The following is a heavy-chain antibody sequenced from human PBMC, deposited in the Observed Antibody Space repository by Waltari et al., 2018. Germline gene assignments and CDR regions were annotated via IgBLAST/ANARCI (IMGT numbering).Heavy chain of an antibody. CDR3: AKDHPSSGWPTFEY. V-gene: IGHV3-23*04. D-gene: IGHD6-25*01. Sequence: EVQLVESGGGLVQPGGSLRLTCLGSGFPVRSRPMNWVRQAPGKGFQWVSAITNNNGKTYYAYSVKDRFSISRDSSKNEVYLQMDSLRADDTAIYYCAKDHPSSGWPTFEYWGRGVMVTVSS. CDR2: ITNNNGKT. J-gene: IGHJ4*02. CDR1: GFPVRSRP.